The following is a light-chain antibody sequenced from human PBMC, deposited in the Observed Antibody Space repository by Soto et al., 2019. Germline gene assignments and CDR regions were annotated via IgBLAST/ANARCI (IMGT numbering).Light chain of an antibody. J-gene: IGLJ1*01. V-gene: IGLV2-23*01. CDR2: KGT. CDR3: CSSAPESTYV. CDR1: SSYVGSYNS. Sequence: QSALAQPASVSWSPGQSITISCTGASSYVGSYNSVSWYQQHPHKARQVIIYKGTQRPSGVSNRFSGSTSGNAASLTISGLQADDEADYFCCSSAPESTYVFGSGTKVTVL.